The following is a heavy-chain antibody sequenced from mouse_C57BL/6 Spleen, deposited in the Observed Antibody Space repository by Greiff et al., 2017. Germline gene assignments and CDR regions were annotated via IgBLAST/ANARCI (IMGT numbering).Heavy chain of an antibody. CDR2: IHPNSGST. Sequence: VQLQQSGAELVKPGASVKLSCKASGYTFTSYWMHWVQQRPGQGLEWIGMIHPNSGSTNYNEKFKSKATLTVDKSSSTAYMQLSSLTSEDSAVYYCARPRREYFGAWFAYWGQGTLVTVSA. V-gene: IGHV1-64*01. CDR3: ARPRREYFGAWFAY. CDR1: GYTFTSYW. J-gene: IGHJ3*01. D-gene: IGHD2-10*02.